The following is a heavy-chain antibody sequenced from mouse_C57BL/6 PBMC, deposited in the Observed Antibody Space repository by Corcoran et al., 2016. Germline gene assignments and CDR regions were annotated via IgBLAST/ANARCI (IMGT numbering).Heavy chain of an antibody. J-gene: IGHJ3*01. Sequence: EVQLQQSGHELVKPGASVKISCKASGYTFTDYYMNWVKQSHGKSLEWIGDINPNNGGTSYNQKFKGKATLTVDKSSSTAYMELRSLTSEDSAVYYCARYAWFAYWGQVTLVTVSA. V-gene: IGHV1-26*01. CDR1: GYTFTDYY. CDR3: ARYAWFAY. CDR2: INPNNGGT.